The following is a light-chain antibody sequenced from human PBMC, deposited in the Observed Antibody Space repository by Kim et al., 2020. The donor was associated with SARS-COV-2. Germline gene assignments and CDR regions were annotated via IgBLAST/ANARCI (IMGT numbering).Light chain of an antibody. CDR3: QQYVSWM. CDR2: GAS. J-gene: IGKJ1*01. CDR1: QIVGTN. Sequence: QSCAPGDTATPSARAIQIVGTNLAWYQQKPGQSPRLLIYGASTRATGVPGRFSGSGSGTEFTLTISSLQSEDFAVYYCQQYVSWMFGQGTKVDIK. V-gene: IGKV3-15*01.